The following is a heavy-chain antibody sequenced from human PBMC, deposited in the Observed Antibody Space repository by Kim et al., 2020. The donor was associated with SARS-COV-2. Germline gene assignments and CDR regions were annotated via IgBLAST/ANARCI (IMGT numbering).Heavy chain of an antibody. D-gene: IGHD6-13*01. V-gene: IGHV4-34*01. CDR3: ARVPRRAYSSSWLYYFDY. Sequence: KGRVTISVTTSKNQFSLKLSSVTAADTAVYYCARVPRRAYSSSWLYYFDYWGQGTLVTVSS. J-gene: IGHJ4*02.